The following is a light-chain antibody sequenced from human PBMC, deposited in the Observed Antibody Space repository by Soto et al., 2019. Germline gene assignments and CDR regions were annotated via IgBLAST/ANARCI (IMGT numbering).Light chain of an antibody. J-gene: IGLJ2*01. CDR1: NIGSKS. Sequence: SYELAQSPSVSVAPGKTARIPCGGNNIGSKSVHWYQQKPGQAPVLVIFYDSDRPSGIPERFSGSNSGNTATLTISRVEAGDEADYCCQVWDSSSDHVVFGGGTKLTVL. CDR2: YDS. V-gene: IGLV3-21*04. CDR3: QVWDSSSDHVV.